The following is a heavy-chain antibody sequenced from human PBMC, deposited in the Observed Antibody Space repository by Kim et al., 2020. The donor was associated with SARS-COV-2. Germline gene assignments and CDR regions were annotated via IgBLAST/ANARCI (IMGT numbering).Heavy chain of an antibody. D-gene: IGHD2-2*01. CDR2: ISGSGGST. CDR1: GFTFSSYA. Sequence: GGSRRLSCAASGFTFSSYAMSWVRQAPGKGLEWVSAISGSGGSTYYADSVKGRFTISRDNSKNTLYLQMNSLRAEDTAVYYCAKAHDVVVPAAKIYWYFDLWGRGTLVTVSS. CDR3: AKAHDVVVPAAKIYWYFDL. V-gene: IGHV3-23*01. J-gene: IGHJ2*01.